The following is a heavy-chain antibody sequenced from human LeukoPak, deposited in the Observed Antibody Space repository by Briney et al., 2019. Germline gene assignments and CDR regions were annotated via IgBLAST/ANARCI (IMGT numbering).Heavy chain of an antibody. CDR3: ARIVGPSRVHDAFDI. Sequence: SSVKVSCKASGYTFTSYYIHWVRQAPGQGLEWMGIINPSGGSTSYAQKFQGRVTMTRDTSTSTVYMELSSLRSEDTAVYYCARIVGPSRVHDAFDIWGQGTMVTVSS. V-gene: IGHV1-46*01. CDR2: INPSGGST. CDR1: GYTFTSYY. D-gene: IGHD1-26*01. J-gene: IGHJ3*02.